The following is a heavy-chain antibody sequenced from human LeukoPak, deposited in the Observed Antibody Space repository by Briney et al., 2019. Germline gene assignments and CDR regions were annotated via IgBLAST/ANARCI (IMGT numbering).Heavy chain of an antibody. CDR1: GGSFSGYY. Sequence: SETLSLTCAVYGGSFSGYYCGGIRRLPGKGLEWIGEINHSGSTNYNPPLKSRVTISVDTSKNQFSLKRSSVTAADTAVYYSARDGQGGYYNYMDVWGKGTTVTISS. CDR2: INHSGST. V-gene: IGHV4-34*01. D-gene: IGHD2-15*01. J-gene: IGHJ6*03. CDR3: ARDGQGGYYNYMDV.